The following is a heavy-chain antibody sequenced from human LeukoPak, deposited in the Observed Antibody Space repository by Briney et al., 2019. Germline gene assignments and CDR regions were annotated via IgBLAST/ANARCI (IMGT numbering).Heavy chain of an antibody. CDR3: ASDPRINDFGY. V-gene: IGHV3-7*01. J-gene: IGHJ4*02. CDR2: IKQDGSEK. D-gene: IGHD3/OR15-3a*01. CDR1: GFTFSSYW. Sequence: GGSLRLSCAASGFTFSSYWMSWVHQAPGKGLEWVANIKQDGSEKYYVDSVKGRFTISRDNAKNSLYLQMNSLRAEDTAVYYCASDPRINDFGYWGQGTLVTVSS.